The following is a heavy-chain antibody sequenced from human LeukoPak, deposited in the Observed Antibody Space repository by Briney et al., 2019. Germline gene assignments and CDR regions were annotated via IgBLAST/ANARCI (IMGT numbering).Heavy chain of an antibody. CDR2: ISGSGSST. D-gene: IGHD6-13*01. Sequence: GGSLRLSCAASGFTFSNYAMSWVRQAPGKGLEWVSAISGSGSSTYYADSVEGRFTISRDNSKNTLYLQMNSLRAEDTAVYYCAKGQQLVRSGWFDPWGQGTLVTVSS. J-gene: IGHJ5*02. CDR3: AKGQQLVRSGWFDP. CDR1: GFTFSNYA. V-gene: IGHV3-23*01.